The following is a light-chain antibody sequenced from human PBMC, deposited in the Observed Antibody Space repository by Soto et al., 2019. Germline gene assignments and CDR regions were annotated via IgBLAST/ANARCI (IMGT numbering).Light chain of an antibody. J-gene: IGKJ3*01. CDR3: QQYGRSPFT. CDR2: GAS. Sequence: EIVLTQSPGTLSLSPGDRATLSCRASQSVSNNYLAWYQQKPGQAPRLLIYGASSRATGVPDRFSASGSGTDFTLTISRLEPEDFAVYYCQQYGRSPFTFGPGTKVDIK. V-gene: IGKV3-20*01. CDR1: QSVSNNY.